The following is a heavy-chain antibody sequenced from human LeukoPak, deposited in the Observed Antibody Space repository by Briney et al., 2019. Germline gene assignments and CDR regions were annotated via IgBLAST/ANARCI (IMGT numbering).Heavy chain of an antibody. D-gene: IGHD3-10*01. J-gene: IGHJ6*03. CDR2: INHSGST. CDR1: GGSFSGYY. Sequence: PSETLALTCAVYGGSFSGYYWSWIRQPPGKGPEWIGEINHSGSTNYNPSLKSRVAISVDTSKNQFSLKLSSVTAADTAVYYCARGPRMVQGVTRYYYYYMDVWGKGTTVTVSS. CDR3: ARGPRMVQGVTRYYYYYMDV. V-gene: IGHV4-34*01.